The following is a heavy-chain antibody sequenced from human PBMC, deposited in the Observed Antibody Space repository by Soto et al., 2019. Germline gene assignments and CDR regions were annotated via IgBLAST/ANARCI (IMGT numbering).Heavy chain of an antibody. D-gene: IGHD1-1*01. CDR2: IIPLFGTP. CDR3: ARDGTIQMANFDF. CDR1: GGPFSSYG. V-gene: IGHV1-69*01. J-gene: IGHJ4*02. Sequence: QVLLMQSGAEVKKPGSSVKVSCTSSGGPFSSYGISWVRQVPGQGLEGLGGIIPLFGTPSYARKFQDRLTISADESTTTAYMELSSMTSADTAMDFCARDGTIQMANFDFWGQGTLVTVSS.